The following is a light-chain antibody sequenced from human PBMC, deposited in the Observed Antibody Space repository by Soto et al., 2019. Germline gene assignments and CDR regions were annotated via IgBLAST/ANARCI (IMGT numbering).Light chain of an antibody. CDR3: CSFAGPTTWV. CDR2: EVT. Sequence: QPASVSGSPGQSITISCTGTSSDVGRYDYVSWYQQQPGKAPKLIIYEVTRRPSGLSDRLSGSKSGNTASLTISGLQAEDEADYYCCSFAGPTTWVFGGGTKLTVL. V-gene: IGLV2-23*02. J-gene: IGLJ3*02. CDR1: SSDVGRYDY.